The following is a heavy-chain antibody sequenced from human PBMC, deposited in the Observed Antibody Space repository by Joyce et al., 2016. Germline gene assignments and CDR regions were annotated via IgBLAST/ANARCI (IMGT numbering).Heavy chain of an antibody. D-gene: IGHD3-22*01. CDR1: GYIFTTYG. J-gene: IGHJ3*02. CDR3: ARDIHYYNSSGYYWGAFDI. CDR2: VSANQSNT. V-gene: IGHV1-18*01. Sequence: QVQLVQSGSEVKKPGASVEVSCKASGYIFTTYGISWVRQAPGQGFEWMGWVSANQSNTKYAQKFQGRVTMTIDTSTSTAYMELESLRSDDTAVYYCARDIHYYNSSGYYWGAFDIWGQGTMVSVSS.